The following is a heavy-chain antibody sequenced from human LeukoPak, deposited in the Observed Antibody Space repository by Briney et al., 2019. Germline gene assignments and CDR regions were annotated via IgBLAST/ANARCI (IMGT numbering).Heavy chain of an antibody. V-gene: IGHV3-30*04. Sequence: GRSLRLSCAASGFTFSSYAMHWVRQAPGKGLEWVAVISYDGSNKYYADSVKGRFTISRDNSKNTLYLQMNSLRAEDTAVYYCASLFGGYSDYWGQGTLVTVSS. CDR2: ISYDGSNK. CDR3: ASLFGGYSDY. J-gene: IGHJ4*02. D-gene: IGHD3-16*01. CDR1: GFTFSSYA.